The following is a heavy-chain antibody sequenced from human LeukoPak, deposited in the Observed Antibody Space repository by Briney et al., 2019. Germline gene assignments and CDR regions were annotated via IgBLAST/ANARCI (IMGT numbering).Heavy chain of an antibody. Sequence: SETLSLTCAVSGYSISSGYYWGWIRQPPGKGLEWIGTIFHSGSTYYNRSLKGRVTISLDTSKNQLSLKVRSVTAADTAVYYCARVGDIIVIPTVHHWGQGTLVTVSS. CDR1: GYSISSGYY. J-gene: IGHJ4*02. V-gene: IGHV4-38-2*01. D-gene: IGHD2-2*01. CDR3: ARVGDIIVIPTVHH. CDR2: IFHSGST.